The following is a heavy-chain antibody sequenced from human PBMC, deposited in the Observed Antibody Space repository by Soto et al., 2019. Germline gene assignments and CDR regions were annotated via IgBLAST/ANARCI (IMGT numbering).Heavy chain of an antibody. CDR2: ISAYNGDT. Sequence: XSVKVSCKASGYTFSNYGVSWVRQAPGQGLEWMGWISAYNGDTNYAQKLQGRVTMTTDTSTSTAYMELRSLRSDDTAVYYCAIWFYYDSSGYENLDYWGQGTQVTVSS. CDR1: GYTFSNYG. V-gene: IGHV1-18*04. D-gene: IGHD3-22*01. J-gene: IGHJ4*02. CDR3: AIWFYYDSSGYENLDY.